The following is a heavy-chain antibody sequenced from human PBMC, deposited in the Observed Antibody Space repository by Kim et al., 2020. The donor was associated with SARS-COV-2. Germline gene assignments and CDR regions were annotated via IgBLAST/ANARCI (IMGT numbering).Heavy chain of an antibody. Sequence: GGSLRLSCAASGFTFSSYAMHWVRQAPGKGLEWVAVISYDGSNKYYADSVKGRFTISRDNSKNTLYLQMNSLRAEDTAVYYCANDYYDSSGYSYGMDVWGRGTTVTVSS. CDR1: GFTFSSYA. CDR3: ANDYYDSSGYSYGMDV. D-gene: IGHD3-22*01. CDR2: ISYDGSNK. V-gene: IGHV3-30*04. J-gene: IGHJ6*02.